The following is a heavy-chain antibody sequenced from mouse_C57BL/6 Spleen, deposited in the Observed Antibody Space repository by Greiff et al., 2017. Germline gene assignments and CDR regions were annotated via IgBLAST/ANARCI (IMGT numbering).Heavy chain of an antibody. CDR2: INPNNGGT. J-gene: IGHJ4*01. V-gene: IGHV1-22*01. D-gene: IGHD1-1*01. CDR3: ARRVYYGSSYNYYAMDY. Sequence: VQLKQSGPELVKPGASVKMSCKASGYTFTDYNMHWVKQSHGKSLEWIGYINPNNGGTSYNQKFKGKATLTVNKSSSKAYMELRSLTSEDSAVYYGARRVYYGSSYNYYAMDYWGQGTSGTVSS. CDR1: GYTFTDYN.